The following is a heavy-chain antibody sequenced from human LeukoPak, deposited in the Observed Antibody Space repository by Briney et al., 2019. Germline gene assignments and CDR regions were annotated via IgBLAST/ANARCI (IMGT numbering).Heavy chain of an antibody. V-gene: IGHV1-69*13. D-gene: IGHD2-15*01. CDR3: ARDLDCSGGSCYSDNWFDP. Sequence: SGYLSCYASAATFSSYANSWVRQGPGQGLELKGVFIPIFGAANYAQKFQGRVTITADESTSTAYMELSSLRSEDTAVYYCARDLDCSGGSCYSDNWFDPWGQGTLVTVSS. J-gene: IGHJ5*02. CDR2: FIPIFGAA. CDR1: AATFSSYA.